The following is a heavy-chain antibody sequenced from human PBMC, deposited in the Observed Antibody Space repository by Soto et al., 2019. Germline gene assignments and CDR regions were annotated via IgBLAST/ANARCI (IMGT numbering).Heavy chain of an antibody. Sequence: AASVKVSCEASGYTFTSYGISWVRQAPGQGLEWMRWISAYNGNTNYAQKLQGRVTMTTDTSTSTAYMGLRSLRSDDTAVYYCARGEYNYYYYGMDVWGQGTTVTVSS. CDR1: GYTFTSYG. D-gene: IGHD6-6*01. CDR3: ARGEYNYYYYGMDV. CDR2: ISAYNGNT. J-gene: IGHJ6*02. V-gene: IGHV1-18*04.